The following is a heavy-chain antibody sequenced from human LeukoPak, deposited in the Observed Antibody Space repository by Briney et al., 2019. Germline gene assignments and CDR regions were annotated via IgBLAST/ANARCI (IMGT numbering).Heavy chain of an antibody. CDR2: IKHSGST. CDR1: GGSFSGYY. J-gene: IGHJ4*02. D-gene: IGHD6-13*01. Sequence: SETLSLTCAVYGGSFSGYYWSWIRQPPGKGLEWIGEIKHSGSTNYNPSLKSRVTISVDTSKNQFSLKLSSVTAADTAVYYCARRAAAVFDYWGQGTLVTVSS. CDR3: ARRAAAVFDY. V-gene: IGHV4-34*01.